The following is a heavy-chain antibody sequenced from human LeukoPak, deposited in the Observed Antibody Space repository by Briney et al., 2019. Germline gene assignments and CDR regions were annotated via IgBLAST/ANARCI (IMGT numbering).Heavy chain of an antibody. CDR3: ATEVLGVFDP. V-gene: IGHV1-46*01. CDR2: INPSGGST. Sequence: EASVKVSCKASGYTFTSYYMHWVRQAPGQGLEWMGIINPSGGSTSYAQKFQGRVTMTEDTSTDTAYMELSSLRSEDTAVYYCATEVLGVFDPWGQGTLVTVSS. CDR1: GYTFTSYY. D-gene: IGHD3-16*01. J-gene: IGHJ5*02.